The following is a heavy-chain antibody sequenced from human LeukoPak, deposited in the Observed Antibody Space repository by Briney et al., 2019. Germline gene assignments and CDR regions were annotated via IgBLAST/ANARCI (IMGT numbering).Heavy chain of an antibody. J-gene: IGHJ4*02. CDR3: ARGSSSGWSIDN. CDR2: IDAGNGNT. D-gene: IGHD6-13*01. V-gene: IGHV1-3*01. Sequence: ASVKVSCKASGYTFTSYAIHWVRQAPGQSLEWMGWIDAGNGNTKYSQKFQGRVTFTRDTSANTASMDLGSLRSEDTAVYYCARGSSSGWSIDNWGQGTLVTVSS. CDR1: GYTFTSYA.